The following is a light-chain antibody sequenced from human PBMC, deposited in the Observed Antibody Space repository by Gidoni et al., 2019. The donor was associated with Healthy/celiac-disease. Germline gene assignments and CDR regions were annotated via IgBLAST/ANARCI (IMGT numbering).Light chain of an antibody. Sequence: QSALTHPASVSGSPGQSLTISCTGTSRDVGGYNYVSWYQQHPGKAPKLMIYEVSNRPSGVSNRFSGSKSGNTASLTISGLQAEDEADYYCSSYTSSSTRVFGGGTKLTVL. CDR1: SRDVGGYNY. CDR3: SSYTSSSTRV. CDR2: EVS. V-gene: IGLV2-14*01. J-gene: IGLJ2*01.